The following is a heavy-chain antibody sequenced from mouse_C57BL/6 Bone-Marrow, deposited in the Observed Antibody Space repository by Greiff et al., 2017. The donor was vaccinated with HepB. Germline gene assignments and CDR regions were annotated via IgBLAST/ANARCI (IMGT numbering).Heavy chain of an antibody. CDR1: GYSITSGYY. V-gene: IGHV3-6*01. CDR2: ISYDGSN. Sequence: ESGPGLVKPSQSLSLTCSVTGYSITSGYYWNWIRQFPGNKLEWMGYISYDGSNNYNPSLKNRISITRDTSKNQFFLKLNSVTTEDTATYYCGGDYLSSWGQGTLVTVSA. D-gene: IGHD5-1*01. CDR3: GGDYLSS. J-gene: IGHJ3*02.